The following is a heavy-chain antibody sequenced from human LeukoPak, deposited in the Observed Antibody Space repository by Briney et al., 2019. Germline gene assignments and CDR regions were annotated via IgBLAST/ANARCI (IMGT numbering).Heavy chain of an antibody. CDR3: AKDILYSSSTDRWACDS. V-gene: IGHV3-23*01. Sequence: GGSLRLSCAVSRFAFGSEAMSWVRQSPTRGLEWVASINPGGGTTYYADYVKGRFTISRDNSNNTLYVQMNRLRAEDTAVYYCAKDILYSSSTDRWACDSWGQGTLVTVSS. J-gene: IGHJ4*02. D-gene: IGHD6-6*01. CDR1: RFAFGSEA. CDR2: INPGGGTT.